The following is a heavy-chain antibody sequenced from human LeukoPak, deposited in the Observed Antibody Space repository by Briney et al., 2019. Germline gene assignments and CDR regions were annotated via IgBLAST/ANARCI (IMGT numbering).Heavy chain of an antibody. J-gene: IGHJ6*03. CDR3: ARGGFNMVRGVIIPSNSYFYYMDI. D-gene: IGHD3-10*01. CDR2: ITSGDFV. V-gene: IGHV3-69-1*01. CDR1: GFTFSAYS. Sequence: PGGSLRLPCAASGFTFSAYSMNWVRQAPGKGLEWVSSITSGDFVYFADSLKGRFTISRDNGKGSLFLQMSSLRAEDTAVYYCARGGFNMVRGVIIPSNSYFYYMDIWGKGTTVTVSS.